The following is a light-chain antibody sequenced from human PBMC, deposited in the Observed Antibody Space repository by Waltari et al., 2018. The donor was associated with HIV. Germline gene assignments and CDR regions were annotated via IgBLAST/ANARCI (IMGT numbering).Light chain of an antibody. CDR2: DAS. V-gene: IGKV3-11*01. Sequence: EIVLTQSPATLSLSPGERATLSCRASQSVSTYLAWYQHKPGQAPRLLIYDASNRATGIQARFSGSGSGTDFILTISSLEPEDFAIYNCQQRTNWPLTFGGGTKVEIK. CDR3: QQRTNWPLT. J-gene: IGKJ4*01. CDR1: QSVSTY.